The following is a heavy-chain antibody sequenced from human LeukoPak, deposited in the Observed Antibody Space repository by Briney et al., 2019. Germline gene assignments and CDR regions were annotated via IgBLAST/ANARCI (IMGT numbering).Heavy chain of an antibody. CDR3: ARTRDASYFDY. CDR2: IYYSGST. Sequence: SETLSLTCTVSGGSIISYYWSWIRQPPGRGLEWIGYIYYSGSTNYIPSLKSRITISVDTSKNQFSLKLSSVTAADTAVYYCARTRDASYFDYWGQGTLVTVSS. CDR1: GGSIISYY. J-gene: IGHJ4*02. V-gene: IGHV4-59*01.